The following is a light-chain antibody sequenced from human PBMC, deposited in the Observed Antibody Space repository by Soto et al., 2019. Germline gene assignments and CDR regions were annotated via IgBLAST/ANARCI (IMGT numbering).Light chain of an antibody. CDR3: QQGYSTPS. CDR1: QSISSY. V-gene: IGKV1-39*01. CDR2: AAS. J-gene: IGKJ4*01. Sequence: DIQMTQSPSSLSASVGDRVTITCRASQSISSYLNWYQQKPGKAPKLLIYAASSLQSGVPSRFSGSGSGTDFTLTISSLQPEDFATYYCQQGYSTPSFGGGTKVVIK.